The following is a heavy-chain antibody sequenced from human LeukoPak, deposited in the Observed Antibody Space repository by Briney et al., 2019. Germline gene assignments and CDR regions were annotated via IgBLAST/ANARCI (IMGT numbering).Heavy chain of an antibody. CDR3: ARRYRGYYFDY. D-gene: IGHD3-16*02. J-gene: IGHJ4*02. CDR1: GGSISSSSYY. Sequence: SETLSLTCTVSGGSISSSSYYWGWIRQPRGKGLEWIGSIYYSGSTNYNPSLKSRVIISVDTSKNQFSLTLTSVTAADTAVYYCARRYRGYYFDYWGQGTLVTVSS. CDR2: IYYSGST. V-gene: IGHV4-39*07.